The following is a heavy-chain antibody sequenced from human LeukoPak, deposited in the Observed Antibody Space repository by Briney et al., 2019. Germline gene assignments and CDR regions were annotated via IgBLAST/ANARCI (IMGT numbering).Heavy chain of an antibody. Sequence: PGGSLRLSCEASGFTFSNYGMLWVRQAPGKGLEWVAVISYDGSNKYYADSVKGRFTISRDNSKNTLYLQMNSLRAEDTAVYYCASSGSVDYWGQGTLVTVSS. J-gene: IGHJ4*02. CDR2: ISYDGSNK. CDR3: ASSGSVDY. D-gene: IGHD3-10*01. CDR1: GFTFSNYG. V-gene: IGHV3-30*03.